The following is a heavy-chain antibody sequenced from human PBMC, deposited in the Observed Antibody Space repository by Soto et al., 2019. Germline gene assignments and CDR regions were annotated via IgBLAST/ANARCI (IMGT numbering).Heavy chain of an antibody. V-gene: IGHV3-30*04. J-gene: IGHJ4*02. CDR3: AREGYSSGWGGVLDY. Sequence: VQLMESGGGVVQPGTSLRLSCTASGFTYITSVIHWVRQAPGTGLEWVAVASTDGQKKDYATSVRGRFTISRYNSKNTLVLQMDSLRGDDTAVYYCAREGYSSGWGGVLDYWGRGIMVAVSS. CDR2: ASTDGQKK. D-gene: IGHD2-15*01. CDR1: GFTYITSV.